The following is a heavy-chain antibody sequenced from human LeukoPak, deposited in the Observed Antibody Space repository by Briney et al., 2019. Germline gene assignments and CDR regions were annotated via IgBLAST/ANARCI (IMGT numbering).Heavy chain of an antibody. V-gene: IGHV4-4*02. J-gene: IGHJ3*02. D-gene: IGHD3-22*01. CDR3: ARRNTPMNDAFDI. CDR2: IHHRGST. Sequence: SETLSLTCDVSGGSISTSNWWSWVRQSPGKGLEWIGEIHHRGSTHYNPTLKSRVTISADKSKNQFSLKLSSVTAADTAVYYCARRNTPMNDAFDIWGQGTMVTVSS. CDR1: GGSISTSNW.